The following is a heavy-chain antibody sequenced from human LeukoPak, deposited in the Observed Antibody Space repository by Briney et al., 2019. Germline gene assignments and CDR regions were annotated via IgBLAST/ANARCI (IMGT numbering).Heavy chain of an antibody. CDR1: GFTFSSYA. J-gene: IGHJ4*02. D-gene: IGHD3-22*01. Sequence: QTGGSLRLSCAASGFTFSSYAMSWVRQAPGKGLEWGSAISGSGGSTYYADSVKGRFTISRDNSKNTLCLQMNSLRAEDTAVYYCAKSGLYYYDSSGYYFRWGPGTLVTVSS. CDR2: ISGSGGST. CDR3: AKSGLYYYDSSGYYFR. V-gene: IGHV3-23*01.